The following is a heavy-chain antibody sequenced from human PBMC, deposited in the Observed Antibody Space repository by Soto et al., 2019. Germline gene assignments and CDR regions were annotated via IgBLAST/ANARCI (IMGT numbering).Heavy chain of an antibody. CDR3: ARANGSAFDY. Sequence: EVKLVESGGGLVQPGGSLRLSCAASGFTLSSYWMSWVRQAPGKGLEWVANIKQDGSEKYYVDSVKGRFTISRDNAKNSLDLQMNSLRAEDTAVYYCARANGSAFDYWGQGNIVTVSS. CDR2: IKQDGSEK. D-gene: IGHD2-8*01. V-gene: IGHV3-7*05. CDR1: GFTLSSYW. J-gene: IGHJ4*02.